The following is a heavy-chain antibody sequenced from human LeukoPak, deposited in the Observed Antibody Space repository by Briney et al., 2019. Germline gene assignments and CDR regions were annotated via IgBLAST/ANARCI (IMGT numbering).Heavy chain of an antibody. Sequence: GGSLRLSCAASGFTFNSYWMNWVRQAPGKGLEWVAIVSYDGSNKYYAESVKGRFTISRDNSKNTLYLQMNSLRVEDAAVYYCARDKIQLWSGDYYYGMDVWGQGTTVTVSS. CDR1: GFTFNSYW. CDR2: VSYDGSNK. V-gene: IGHV3-30*03. D-gene: IGHD5-18*01. CDR3: ARDKIQLWSGDYYYGMDV. J-gene: IGHJ6*02.